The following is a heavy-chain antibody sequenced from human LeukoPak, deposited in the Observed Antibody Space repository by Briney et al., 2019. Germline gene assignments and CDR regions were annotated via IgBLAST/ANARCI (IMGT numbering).Heavy chain of an antibody. V-gene: IGHV3-48*03. J-gene: IGHJ4*02. Sequence: PGGSQRLSCVASGFTFSSYEMNWVRQAPGKGLEWVSYISSSGLTIYYADSVEGRFTISRDNAKNSLYLQMNSLRVEDTAVYYCARQSSTWNDGTNTDFNYWGQGTLVTVSS. CDR2: ISSSGLTI. D-gene: IGHD1-1*01. CDR3: ARQSSTWNDGTNTDFNY. CDR1: GFTFSSYE.